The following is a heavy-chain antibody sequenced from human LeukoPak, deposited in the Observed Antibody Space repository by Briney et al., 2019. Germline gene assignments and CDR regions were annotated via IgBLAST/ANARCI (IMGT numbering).Heavy chain of an antibody. D-gene: IGHD1-7*01. CDR1: GGSFSGYY. CDR2: INHSGST. V-gene: IGHV4-34*01. CDR3: ARETRGRGDY. J-gene: IGHJ4*02. Sequence: SETLSLTCAVYGGSFSGYYWSWIRQPPGKGLEWIGEINHSGSTNYNPSLKSRVTISVDTSKNQFSLKLSSVTAADTAVYYCARETRGRGDYWGQGTLVTVSS.